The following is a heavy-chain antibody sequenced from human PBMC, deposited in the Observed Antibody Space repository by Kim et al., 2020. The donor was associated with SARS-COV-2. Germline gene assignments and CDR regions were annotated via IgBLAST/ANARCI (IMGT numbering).Heavy chain of an antibody. CDR3: ASWDGGNHGGGAFDI. Sequence: GGSLRLSCAASGFTFSDYYMSWIRQAPGKGLEWVSYISSSSSYTNYADSVKGRFTISRDNAKNSLYLQMNSLRAEDTAVYYCASWDGGNHGGGAFDIWGQGTMVTVSS. V-gene: IGHV3-11*03. CDR2: ISSSSSYT. J-gene: IGHJ3*02. D-gene: IGHD3-16*01. CDR1: GFTFSDYY.